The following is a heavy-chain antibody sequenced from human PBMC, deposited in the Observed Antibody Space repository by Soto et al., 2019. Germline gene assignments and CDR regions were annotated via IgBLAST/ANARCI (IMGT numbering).Heavy chain of an antibody. CDR1: VFTFSNYG. J-gene: IGHJ6*02. Sequence: GGSLRLSCAASVFTFSNYGMHWVRQAPGKGLESVAVIWYDGSNKYYADSVKGRFTISRDNSKNTMYLQVNSLRAEDTAVYYCARDYSRYYGMDVWGQGTTVTVSS. CDR2: IWYDGSNK. D-gene: IGHD2-15*01. CDR3: ARDYSRYYGMDV. V-gene: IGHV3-33*01.